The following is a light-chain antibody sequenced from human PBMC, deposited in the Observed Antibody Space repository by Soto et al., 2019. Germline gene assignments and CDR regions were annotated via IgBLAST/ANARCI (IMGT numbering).Light chain of an antibody. CDR1: QSLANSF. Sequence: EFVLTQSPGTLSLSPGERATLCCRASQSLANSFIAWYQQKPGQAPRLLIYDRSSRASGTPDRFSGSGSGTDFTLTISRLETEDFAVFYCQQYGTSEIIFGQGTRLEI. J-gene: IGKJ5*01. CDR2: DRS. V-gene: IGKV3-20*01. CDR3: QQYGTSEII.